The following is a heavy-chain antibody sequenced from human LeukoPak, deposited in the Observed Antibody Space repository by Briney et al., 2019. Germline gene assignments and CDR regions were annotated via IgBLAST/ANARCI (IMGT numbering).Heavy chain of an antibody. D-gene: IGHD3-10*02. CDR2: IMKGGGVK. J-gene: IGHJ4*02. Sequence: GGSLRLACGASGFTFTNYWMAWVRQAPGKGLEGVANIMKGGGVKQYVDSVSGRLTISRENAKNSVYLQMNGLTAEDTAVYYCVRDRDYYVFDLWGQGTLVTVSS. CDR1: GFTFTNYW. CDR3: VRDRDYYVFDL. V-gene: IGHV3-7*01.